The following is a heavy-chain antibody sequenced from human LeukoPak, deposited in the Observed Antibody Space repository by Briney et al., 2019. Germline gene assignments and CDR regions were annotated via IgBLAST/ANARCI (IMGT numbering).Heavy chain of an antibody. CDR2: ISSSSSYI. D-gene: IGHD3-22*01. CDR3: ARDTYYYDSSGYYLLRFDY. V-gene: IGHV3-21*01. Sequence: GGSLRLPCAASGFTFSSYSMNWVRQAPGKGLEWVSSISSSSSYIYYADSVKGRFTISRDNAKNSLYLQMNSLRAEDTAVYYCARDTYYYDSSGYYLLRFDYWGQGTLVTVSS. J-gene: IGHJ4*02. CDR1: GFTFSSYS.